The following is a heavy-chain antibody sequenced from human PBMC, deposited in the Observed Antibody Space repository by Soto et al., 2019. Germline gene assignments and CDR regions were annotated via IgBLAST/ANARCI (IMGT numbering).Heavy chain of an antibody. D-gene: IGHD3-22*01. J-gene: IGHJ4*02. CDR3: ARALKMILVVMGPDF. CDR1: GYTFASYA. Sequence: ASVKVSCKASGYTFASYAVHWVRQVPGQRLEWMGWINAGNGNTKYSQKFLGRVTITRDTSASTAYMELSSLRSADTAVYYCARALKMILVVMGPDFWGQGTLVTVSS. V-gene: IGHV1-3*01. CDR2: INAGNGNT.